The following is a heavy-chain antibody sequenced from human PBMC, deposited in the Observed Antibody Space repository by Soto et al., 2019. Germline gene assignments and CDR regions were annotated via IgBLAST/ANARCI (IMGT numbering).Heavy chain of an antibody. Sequence: ASVKVSCKVSGYTLTELSMHWVRQAPGKGLEWMGGFDPEDGETIYAQKFQGRVTMTEDTSTDTAYMELSSLRSEDTAVYYCATAPLLEWLAKGDVFDIWGQGTMVTVSS. D-gene: IGHD3-3*01. CDR1: GYTLTELS. J-gene: IGHJ3*02. V-gene: IGHV1-24*01. CDR3: ATAPLLEWLAKGDVFDI. CDR2: FDPEDGET.